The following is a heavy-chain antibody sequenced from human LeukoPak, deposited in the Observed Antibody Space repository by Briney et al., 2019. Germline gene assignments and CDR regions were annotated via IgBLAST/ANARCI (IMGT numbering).Heavy chain of an antibody. D-gene: IGHD3-3*01. CDR1: GFTFSGSA. Sequence: GGSLRLSCAASGFTFSGSAIHWVRQSSGKGLEWVGRIRSKANSYAATYTASMKGRFIISRDDPKNTAYLQMNSLKTEDTAVYFCSGYYDFWTGPGDYMDVWGKGTTVTVSS. CDR3: SGYYDFWTGPGDYMDV. CDR2: IRSKANSYAA. V-gene: IGHV3-73*01. J-gene: IGHJ6*03.